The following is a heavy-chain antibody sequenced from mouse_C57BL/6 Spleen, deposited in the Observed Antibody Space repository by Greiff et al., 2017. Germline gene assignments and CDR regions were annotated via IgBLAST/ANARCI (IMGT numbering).Heavy chain of an antibody. D-gene: IGHD1-1*01. CDR1: GYTFTSYW. J-gene: IGHJ1*03. CDR3: ARGFTTVVATGYFDV. Sequence: VQLQQSGAELAKPGASVKLSCKASGYTFTSYWMHWVKQRPGPGLEWIGYINPSSGYTKYNQKFKDKATLTADKSSSTAYMQLSSLTYEDSAVYYCARGFTTVVATGYFDVWGTGTTVTVSS. V-gene: IGHV1-7*01. CDR2: INPSSGYT.